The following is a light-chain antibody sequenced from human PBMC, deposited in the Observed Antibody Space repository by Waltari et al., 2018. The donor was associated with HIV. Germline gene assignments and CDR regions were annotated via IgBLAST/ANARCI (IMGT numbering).Light chain of an antibody. V-gene: IGLV2-8*01. CDR2: EVN. CDR3: NSYAGSNNWV. Sequence: QSALTQPPSASGSPGQSVTISCTGTSSDVGGSKYVSWYQQHPGKAPKLMIYEVNKRPSGVPDRFAGSKSANAASLTVAGLQADEEAEYYCNSYAGSNNWVFGGGTKLTVL. CDR1: SSDVGGSKY. J-gene: IGLJ3*02.